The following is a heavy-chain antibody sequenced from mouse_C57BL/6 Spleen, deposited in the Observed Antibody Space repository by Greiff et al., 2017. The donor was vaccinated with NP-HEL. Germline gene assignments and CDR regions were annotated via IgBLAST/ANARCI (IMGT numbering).Heavy chain of an antibody. CDR3: ARDGTTVPFAY. CDR1: GYSITSGYY. CDR2: ISYDGSN. J-gene: IGHJ3*01. D-gene: IGHD1-1*01. V-gene: IGHV3-6*01. Sequence: EVKLEESGPGLVKPSQSLSLTCSVTGYSITSGYYWNWIRQFPGNKLEWMGYISYDGSNNYNPSLKNRISITRDTSKNQFFLKLNSVTTEDTATYYCARDGTTVPFAYWGQGTLVTVSA.